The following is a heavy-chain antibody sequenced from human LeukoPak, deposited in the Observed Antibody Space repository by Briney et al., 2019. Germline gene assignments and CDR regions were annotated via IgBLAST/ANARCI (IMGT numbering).Heavy chain of an antibody. CDR1: GFTFDDYA. CDR2: ISWNSGSI. CDR3: ARDPLFDVPSFDY. Sequence: GGSLRLSCAASGFTFDDYAMHWVRQAPGKGLEWVSGISWNSGSIGYADSVKGRFTISRDNAKNSLYLQMNSLRAEDTALYYCARDPLFDVPSFDYWGQGTLVTVSS. V-gene: IGHV3-9*01. D-gene: IGHD2-21*01. J-gene: IGHJ4*02.